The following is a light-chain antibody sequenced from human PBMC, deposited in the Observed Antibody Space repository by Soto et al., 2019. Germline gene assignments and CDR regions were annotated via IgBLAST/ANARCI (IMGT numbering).Light chain of an antibody. V-gene: IGLV2-23*01. Sequence: QSVLTQPASGYGSPGRSSSISCNGTSSDVGSYNLVSWYQQHPGKAPKLMIYEGSKRPSGVSNRFSGSKSGNTASLTISGLQAEDEADYYCCSYAGSSTYVFGTGTKVTVL. CDR1: SSDVGSYNL. CDR2: EGS. J-gene: IGLJ1*01. CDR3: CSYAGSSTYV.